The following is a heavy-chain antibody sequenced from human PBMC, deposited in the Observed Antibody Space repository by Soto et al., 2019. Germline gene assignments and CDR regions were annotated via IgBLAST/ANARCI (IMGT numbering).Heavy chain of an antibody. CDR1: GGSISSTSHY. V-gene: IGHV4-30-2*01. CDR2: IYHSGST. CDR3: ARVPGSYYYVLDV. Sequence: SETLSLTCTVSGGSISSTSHYWSWIRQPPGKSMERIGYIYHSGSTYYNPSLKSRVTISVDRSKNQFSLKVTSVPAADTAVYYCARVPGSYYYVLDVWGQGTTVTVSS. J-gene: IGHJ6*02.